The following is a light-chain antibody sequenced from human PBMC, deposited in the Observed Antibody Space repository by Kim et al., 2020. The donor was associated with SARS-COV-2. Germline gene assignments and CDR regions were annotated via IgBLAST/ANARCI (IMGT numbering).Light chain of an antibody. CDR3: QQRYSWPFA. J-gene: IGKJ2*01. CDR2: DAS. V-gene: IGKV3-11*01. Sequence: EIVLTQSPAILSLSPGERGTISCRADQSVHSYLGWYQQKPGQAPRLLIYDASNRATGVPARFSGSGSGTDFTLTISSLEADDSAVYYCQQRYSWPFAFGQGTKLEI. CDR1: QSVHSY.